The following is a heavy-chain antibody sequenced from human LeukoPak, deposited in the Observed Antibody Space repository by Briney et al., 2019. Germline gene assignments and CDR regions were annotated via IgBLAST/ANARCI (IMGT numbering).Heavy chain of an antibody. CDR3: ARGAAAGTGPSWFDP. Sequence: GGSLRLSCAASGFTFSSCWMSWVRQAPGKGLEWVANIKQDGSEKYYVDSVKGRFTISRDNAKNSLYLQMNSLRAEDTAVYYCARGAAAGTGPSWFDPWGQGTLVTVSS. V-gene: IGHV3-7*01. J-gene: IGHJ5*02. D-gene: IGHD6-13*01. CDR1: GFTFSSCW. CDR2: IKQDGSEK.